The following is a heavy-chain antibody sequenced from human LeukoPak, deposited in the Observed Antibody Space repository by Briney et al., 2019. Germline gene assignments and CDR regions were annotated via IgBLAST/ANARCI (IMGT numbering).Heavy chain of an antibody. J-gene: IGHJ4*02. V-gene: IGHV3-48*03. D-gene: IGHD6-6*01. CDR3: ARGGIAARFAY. Sequence: GGSLRLSCAASGFTFSSYEMNWVRQAPGKGLEWVSYISSGRSSIFYADSVKGRFTISRDNAKNSLYLQMNSLRVEDTAVYYCARGGIAARFAYWGQGTLVTVSS. CDR1: GFTFSSYE. CDR2: ISSGRSSI.